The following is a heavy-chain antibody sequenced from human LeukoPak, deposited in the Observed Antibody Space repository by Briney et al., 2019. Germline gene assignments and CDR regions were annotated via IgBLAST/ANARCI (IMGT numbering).Heavy chain of an antibody. CDR1: GGSFSGYY. J-gene: IGHJ4*02. V-gene: IGHV4-34*01. Sequence: PSETLSLTCAVYGGSFSGYYWSWIRQPPGKGLEWMGEINHSGSTNYNPSLKSRVTISVDTSKNQFSLKLSSVTAADTAVYYCARAPSWGALDYWGQGTLVTVSS. CDR3: ARAPSWGALDY. D-gene: IGHD3-16*01. CDR2: INHSGST.